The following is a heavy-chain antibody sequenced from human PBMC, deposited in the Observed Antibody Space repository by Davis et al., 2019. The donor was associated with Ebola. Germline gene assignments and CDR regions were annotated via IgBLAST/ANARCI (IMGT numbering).Heavy chain of an antibody. D-gene: IGHD3-10*01. J-gene: IGHJ4*02. CDR2: TYYRSKWYN. CDR3: ARGRSWPLDY. Sequence: SQTLSLTCAISGDSVSSNSAARNWIRQSPSRGLQWLGRTYYRSKWYNDYAVSVKGRITFNAETSKNQFSLQLNSVTPEDTAVYYCARGRSWPLDYWGQGTLVNVSS. V-gene: IGHV6-1*01. CDR1: GDSVSSNSAA.